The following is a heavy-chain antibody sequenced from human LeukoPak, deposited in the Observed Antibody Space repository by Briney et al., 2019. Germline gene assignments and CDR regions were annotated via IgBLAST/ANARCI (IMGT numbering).Heavy chain of an antibody. CDR1: GGSISSYY. Sequence: SETLSLTCTVSGGSISSYYWSWIRQPPGKGLEWIGYIYYSGSTNYNPSLKSRVTISVDTSKNQFSLKLSSVTAADTAVYYCARDIRANNLFDPWGQGTLVTVSS. V-gene: IGHV4-59*01. J-gene: IGHJ5*02. CDR3: ARDIRANNLFDP. CDR2: IYYSGST.